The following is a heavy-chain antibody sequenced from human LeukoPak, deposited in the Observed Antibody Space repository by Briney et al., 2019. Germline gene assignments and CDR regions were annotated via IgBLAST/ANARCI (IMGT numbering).Heavy chain of an antibody. V-gene: IGHV3-15*01. J-gene: IGHJ5*02. CDR3: TTGPTGTSNWFDP. CDR1: GFTFSNAW. Sequence: GGSLRLSCAASGFTFSNAWMSWVRQAPGKGLEWVGRIKSKTDGGTTDYAAPVKGRFTISRDDSKNTLYLQMNSLKTEDTAVYYCTTGPTGTSNWFDPWGQGTLVTVSS. D-gene: IGHD1-1*01. CDR2: IKSKTDGGTT.